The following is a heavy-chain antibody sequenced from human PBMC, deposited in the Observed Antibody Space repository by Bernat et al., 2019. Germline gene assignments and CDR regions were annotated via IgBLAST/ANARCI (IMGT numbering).Heavy chain of an antibody. CDR3: ARDGPLEGTTLDY. J-gene: IGHJ4*02. CDR2: IWYDGSNK. Sequence: QVQLVESGGDVVQPRRSLRISCAASGFTFSSYGMHWVRQAPGKGLEWVAVIWYDGSNKYYGDSVKGRFTISRDNSKNKLYLQMNSLRAEDTAVYYCARDGPLEGTTLDYWGQGTLVTVSS. D-gene: IGHD1-7*01. V-gene: IGHV3-33*01. CDR1: GFTFSSYG.